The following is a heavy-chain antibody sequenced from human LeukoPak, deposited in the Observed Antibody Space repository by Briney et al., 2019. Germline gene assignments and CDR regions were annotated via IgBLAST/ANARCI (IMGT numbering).Heavy chain of an antibody. CDR3: GIIAVAGSLDY. V-gene: IGHV1-2*06. CDR2: INPNSGGT. CDR1: GYTFTGYY. Sequence: GASVKLSCKSSGYTFTGYYMRWVRQAPGQGLEWMGRINPNSGGTKYAQKYPGRVSMTSDTSISTAYMVLSRLRSDDTAVYYCGIIAVAGSLDYWGQGTLVTVSS. D-gene: IGHD6-19*01. J-gene: IGHJ4*02.